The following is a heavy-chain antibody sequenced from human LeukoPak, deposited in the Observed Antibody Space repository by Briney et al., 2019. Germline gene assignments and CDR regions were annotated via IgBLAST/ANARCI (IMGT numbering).Heavy chain of an antibody. CDR2: IYTSGST. V-gene: IGHV4-4*07. J-gene: IGHJ6*04. D-gene: IGHD3-10*01. CDR1: GGSISSYY. CDR3: AGALTYYYGSGNVMDV. Sequence: SETLSLTCTVSGGSISSYYWSWIRQPAGKGLEWIGRIYTSGSTNYNYSLKSRVTMSVDTSKNQFSLKLSSVTAADTAVYYCAGALTYYYGSGNVMDVWGKGTTVTISS.